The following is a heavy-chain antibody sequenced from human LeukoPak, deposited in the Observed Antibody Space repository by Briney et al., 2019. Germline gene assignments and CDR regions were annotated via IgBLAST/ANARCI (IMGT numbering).Heavy chain of an antibody. Sequence: GGSLTLSCVASGFSFTKYWMTWVRQAPGKGLEWVARLHPDGSERNYVGSVEGRFTVFGDNAKSSLFLQMHSLRVEDTAVYYCARGGYSFDYLGQGTLVTVPS. CDR2: LHPDGSER. CDR1: GFSFTKYW. CDR3: ARGGYSFDY. J-gene: IGHJ4*02. V-gene: IGHV3-7*01. D-gene: IGHD5-12*01.